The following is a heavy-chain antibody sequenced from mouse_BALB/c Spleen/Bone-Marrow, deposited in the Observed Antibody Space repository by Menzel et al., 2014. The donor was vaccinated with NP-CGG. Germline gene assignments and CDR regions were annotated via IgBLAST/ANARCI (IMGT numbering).Heavy chain of an antibody. CDR1: GFNIKDTY. V-gene: IGHV14-3*02. CDR2: IDPANGNT. Sequence: VHLQQPGAELVKPGASVKLSCTASGFNIKDTYMHWVKQRPEQGLEWIGRIDPANGNTKYDPEFQGKATITADTSSNTAYLQLSSLTSEDTAVYYCASYRYAWYFDVWGAGTTVTVSS. J-gene: IGHJ1*01. D-gene: IGHD2-14*01. CDR3: ASYRYAWYFDV.